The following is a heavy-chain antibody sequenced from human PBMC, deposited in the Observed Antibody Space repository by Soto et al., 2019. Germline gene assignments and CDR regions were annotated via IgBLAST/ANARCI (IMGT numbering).Heavy chain of an antibody. CDR1: GYSFTSYW. CDR3: ARPFFTTAGLHYYGMDV. V-gene: IGHV5-10-1*01. Sequence: PGESLKISCKGSGYSFTSYWISWVRQMPGKGLEWMGRIDPSDSYTNYSPSFQGHVTISADKSISTAYLQWSSLKASDTAMYYCARPFFTTAGLHYYGMDVWGQGTTVTVSS. D-gene: IGHD2-15*01. J-gene: IGHJ6*02. CDR2: IDPSDSYT.